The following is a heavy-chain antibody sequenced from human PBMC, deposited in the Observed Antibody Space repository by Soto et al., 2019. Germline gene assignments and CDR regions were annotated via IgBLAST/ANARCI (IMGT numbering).Heavy chain of an antibody. D-gene: IGHD2-2*01. CDR3: ARDLGSTSWEGWCDP. J-gene: IGHJ5*02. CDR2: IYYSGST. CDR1: GGSISSYY. Sequence: PSETLSLTCTVSGGSISSYYWSWIRQPPGKGLEWIGYIYYSGSTNYNPSLKSRVTISVDTSKNQFSLKLSSVTAADTAVYYCARDLGSTSWEGWCDPWGQGTLVTVSS. V-gene: IGHV4-59*01.